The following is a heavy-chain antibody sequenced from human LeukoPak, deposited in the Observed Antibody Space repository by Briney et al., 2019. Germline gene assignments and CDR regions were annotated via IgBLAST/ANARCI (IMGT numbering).Heavy chain of an antibody. D-gene: IGHD4-17*01. CDR3: ARDRPLTTVTTSLDY. J-gene: IGHJ4*02. Sequence: GGSLRLSCGASGFTFSSYDMHWVRRAPGKGLEWVAGIRYDGRHTYHADSVKGRFTISRDNAKNSLYLQMNSLRAEDTAVYYCARDRPLTTVTTSLDYWGQGTLVTVSS. CDR1: GFTFSSYD. CDR2: IRYDGRHT. V-gene: IGHV3-33*08.